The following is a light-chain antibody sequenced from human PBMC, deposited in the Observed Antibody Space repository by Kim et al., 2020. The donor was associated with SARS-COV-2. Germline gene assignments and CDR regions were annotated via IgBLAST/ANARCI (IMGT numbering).Light chain of an antibody. V-gene: IGLV2-14*04. J-gene: IGLJ3*02. CDR2: AVS. Sequence: TISCAGSSSDGGDYKYVSWCQQHPGKAAELIISAVSDRPSGISNRFSGCKSGNTASLTISRLQAEDEADYYCSSYTRSGTLYVVFGGGTQLTVL. CDR1: SSDGGDYKY. CDR3: SSYTRSGTLYVV.